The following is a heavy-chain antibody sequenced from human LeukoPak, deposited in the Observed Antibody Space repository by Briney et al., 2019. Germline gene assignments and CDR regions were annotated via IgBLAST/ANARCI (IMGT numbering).Heavy chain of an antibody. J-gene: IGHJ4*02. V-gene: IGHV1-18*01. Sequence: ASVTVSCKASGYTFTSYGISWVRQAPGQGLEWMGWISTYNDNTHYAQKLQGRVTMTTDTSMSTAYMELRSLRSDDTAIYYCARRLYCSGGSCYSGGDYWGQGTLVTVSS. CDR2: ISTYNDNT. CDR3: ARRLYCSGGSCYSGGDY. D-gene: IGHD2-15*01. CDR1: GYTFTSYG.